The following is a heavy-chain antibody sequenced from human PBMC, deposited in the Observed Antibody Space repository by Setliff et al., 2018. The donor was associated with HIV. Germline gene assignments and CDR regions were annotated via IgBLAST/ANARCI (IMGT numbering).Heavy chain of an antibody. CDR2: IDPNSGGT. CDR1: GYTLGGNY. CDR3: ARDPTGPTGEDY. Sequence: ASVKVSCKASGYTLGGNYMHWVRQAPGQGLEWMGWIDPNSGGTNYAQKFEGRVTMTGDTSTSTVYMELSSLRSEDTAVYYCARDPTGPTGEDYWGQGTLVTVSS. D-gene: IGHD1-1*01. V-gene: IGHV1-2*02. J-gene: IGHJ4*02.